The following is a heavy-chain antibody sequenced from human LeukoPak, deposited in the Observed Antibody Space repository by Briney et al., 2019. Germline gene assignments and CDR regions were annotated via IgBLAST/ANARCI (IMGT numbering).Heavy chain of an antibody. V-gene: IGHV4-34*01. Sequence: PSETLSLTCAVYGGSFSGYYWSWIRQPPGKGLEWIGEINHSGSTNYNPSLKSRVTISVDTSKNQFSLKLSSVTAADTAVYYCARGLLPPYYGSGLYRDYYYGMDVWGRGTTVTVSS. CDR3: ARGLLPPYYGSGLYRDYYYGMDV. CDR2: INHSGST. J-gene: IGHJ6*02. CDR1: GGSFSGYY. D-gene: IGHD3-10*01.